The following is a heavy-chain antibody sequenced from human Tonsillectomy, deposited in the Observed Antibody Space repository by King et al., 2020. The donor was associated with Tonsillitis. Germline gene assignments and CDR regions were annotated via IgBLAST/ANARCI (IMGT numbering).Heavy chain of an antibody. D-gene: IGHD2-2*01. CDR2: ISSSSSYI. CDR3: ARGLEVIVVVPAARPPLPDAFDI. Sequence: VQLVESGGGLVKPGGSLRLSCAASGFTFSSYSMNWVRQAPGKGLEWVSSISSSSSYIYYADSVKGRFTISRDNAKNSLYLQMNSLRAEDTAVYYCARGLEVIVVVPAARPPLPDAFDIWGQGTMVTVSS. J-gene: IGHJ3*02. V-gene: IGHV3-21*01. CDR1: GFTFSSYS.